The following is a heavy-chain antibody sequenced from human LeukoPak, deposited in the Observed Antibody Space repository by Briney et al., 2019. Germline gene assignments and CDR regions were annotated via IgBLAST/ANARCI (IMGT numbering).Heavy chain of an antibody. Sequence: GGSLRLSCAASGFTFSNYAMNWVRQAPGKGLEWVSSISASSTDIYYADSVKGRFTISRDNAKNTLYLQMNSLRAEDTAVYYCAKDDYGLFGDYWGQGTLVTVSS. D-gene: IGHD4-17*01. J-gene: IGHJ4*02. CDR3: AKDDYGLFGDY. V-gene: IGHV3-21*01. CDR1: GFTFSNYA. CDR2: ISASSTDI.